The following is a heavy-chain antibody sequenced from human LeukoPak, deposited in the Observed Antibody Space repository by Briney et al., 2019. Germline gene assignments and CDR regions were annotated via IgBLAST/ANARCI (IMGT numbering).Heavy chain of an antibody. D-gene: IGHD4-23*01. CDR3: ARGSIDYAGSPDY. J-gene: IGHJ4*02. Sequence: GGSLRLSCVVSGFTFRSYWMHWVRQAPGKWLVWVSRINSDGITITYGDSVQGRFIISRDNAKNTLYLQMNSLRAEDTAVYYCARGSIDYAGSPDYWGQGTLVTVSS. CDR1: GFTFRSYW. V-gene: IGHV3-74*01. CDR2: INSDGITI.